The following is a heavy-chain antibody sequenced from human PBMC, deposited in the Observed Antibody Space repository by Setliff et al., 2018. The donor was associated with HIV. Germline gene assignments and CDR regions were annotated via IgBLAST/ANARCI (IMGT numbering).Heavy chain of an antibody. Sequence: SETLSLTCTVSGGSISSSSYYWGWIRQPPGKGLEWIGSIFNDGRTYYNPSPKSRVTIPMDTSTNQFSLKLTSVTAADTAVYFCARHFPSISLFFGDPGPFDRWGQGALVTVSS. CDR2: IFNDGRT. J-gene: IGHJ4*02. CDR1: GGSISSSSYY. D-gene: IGHD3-10*01. CDR3: ARHFPSISLFFGDPGPFDR. V-gene: IGHV4-39*01.